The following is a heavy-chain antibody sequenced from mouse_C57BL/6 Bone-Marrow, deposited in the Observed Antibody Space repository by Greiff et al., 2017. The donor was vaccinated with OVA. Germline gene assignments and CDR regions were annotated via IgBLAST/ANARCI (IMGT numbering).Heavy chain of an antibody. D-gene: IGHD1-1*01. Sequence: EVQLQQSGAELVRPGASVKLSCTASGFNIKDDYMHWVKQRPEQGLEWIGWIDPENGDTEYASKFQGKATITADTSSNTAYLQLSSLTSEDTAVYYGTDYGSLDYWGQGTTLTVSS. V-gene: IGHV14-4*01. CDR2: IDPENGDT. CDR3: TDYGSLDY. CDR1: GFNIKDDY. J-gene: IGHJ2*01.